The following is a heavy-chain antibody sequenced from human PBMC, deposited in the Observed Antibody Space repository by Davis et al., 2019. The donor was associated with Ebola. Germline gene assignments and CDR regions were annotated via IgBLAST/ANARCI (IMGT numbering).Heavy chain of an antibody. CDR1: GGTFSSYA. CDR3: ARNSGWNYFYYSMDV. V-gene: IGHV1-69*13. D-gene: IGHD6-19*01. J-gene: IGHJ6*02. CDR2: IIPIFGTA. Sequence: SVKVSCKASGGTFSSYAISWVRQAPGQGLEWMGGIIPIFGTANYAQKFQGRVTITADESTSTAYMELSSLRSDDTAVYYCARNSGWNYFYYSMDVWGQGTTVTVSS.